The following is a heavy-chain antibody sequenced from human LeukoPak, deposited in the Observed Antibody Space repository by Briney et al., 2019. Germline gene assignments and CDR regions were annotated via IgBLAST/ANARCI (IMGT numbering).Heavy chain of an antibody. Sequence: PSETLSLTCTVSGGSISSGGYYWSWIRQPPGKGLEWIGYIYHSGSTYYNPSLKSRVTISVDRFKNQFSLMMSSVTAEDAGVYYCARVGSDDFWSGYPRAFDYWGQGTLVTVSS. CDR3: ARVGSDDFWSGYPRAFDY. CDR1: GGSISSGGYY. J-gene: IGHJ4*02. CDR2: IYHSGST. D-gene: IGHD3-3*01. V-gene: IGHV4-30-2*01.